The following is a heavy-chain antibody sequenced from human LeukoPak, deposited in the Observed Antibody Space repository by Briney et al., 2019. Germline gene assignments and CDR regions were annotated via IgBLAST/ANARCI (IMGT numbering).Heavy chain of an antibody. CDR3: ATYTNWVAGDV. J-gene: IGHJ6*02. D-gene: IGHD1-14*01. CDR1: GFTFRESW. V-gene: IGHV3-7*01. Sequence: PGGSLRLSCAASGFTFRESWMSWVRQAPGKGLEWVADIKEDGSTKDYVDSVKGRFTISRDNAKNSLYLEMNGLRVEDTAVYYCATYTNWVAGDVWGQGTTVSVSS. CDR2: IKEDGSTK.